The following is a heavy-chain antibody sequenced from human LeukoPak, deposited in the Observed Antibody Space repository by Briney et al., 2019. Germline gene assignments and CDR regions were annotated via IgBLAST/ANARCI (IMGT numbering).Heavy chain of an antibody. V-gene: IGHV4-39*07. Sequence: SETLSLTCTVSGGSISSSSYYWGWIRQPPGKGLEWIGSIYYSGSTNYNPSLKSRVTISVDTSKNQFSLKLSSVTAADTAVYYCARVGRRSLDYWGQGTLVTVSS. D-gene: IGHD3-10*01. CDR1: GGSISSSSYY. CDR3: ARVGRRSLDY. J-gene: IGHJ4*02. CDR2: IYYSGST.